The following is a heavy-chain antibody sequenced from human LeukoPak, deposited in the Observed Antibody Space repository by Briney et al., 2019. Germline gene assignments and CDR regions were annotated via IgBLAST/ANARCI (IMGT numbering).Heavy chain of an antibody. CDR1: GYTFTGYY. V-gene: IGHV1-2*02. D-gene: IGHD3-3*01. Sequence: ASARVSCKASGYTFTGYYMHWVRQAPGQGLEWMGWINPNSGGTNYAQKFQGRVTMTRDTSISTAYMELSRLRSDDTAVYYCARVELTIFGVVIKGGKFDPWGQGTLVTVSS. CDR3: ARVELTIFGVVIKGGKFDP. J-gene: IGHJ5*02. CDR2: INPNSGGT.